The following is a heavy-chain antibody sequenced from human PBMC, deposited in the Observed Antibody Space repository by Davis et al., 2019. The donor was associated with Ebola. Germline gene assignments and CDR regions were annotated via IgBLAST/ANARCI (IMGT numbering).Heavy chain of an antibody. Sequence: PGGSLRLSCKASGYSFTSYWISWVRQMPGKGLEWMGTIDPSDSYTNYRPSFQGHVTISADKSISTAYLQWSSLKASDTAMYYCARGRPYFDILTGYYFDYWGQGTLVTVSS. J-gene: IGHJ4*02. CDR1: GYSFTSYW. V-gene: IGHV5-10-1*01. CDR2: IDPSDSYT. D-gene: IGHD3-9*01. CDR3: ARGRPYFDILTGYYFDY.